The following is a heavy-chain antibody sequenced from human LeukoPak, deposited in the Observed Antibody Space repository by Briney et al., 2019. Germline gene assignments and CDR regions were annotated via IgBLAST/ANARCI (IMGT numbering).Heavy chain of an antibody. Sequence: PGGSLRLSCEASGFIVSGNYMSWVRQAPGKGLEWVSAISGSGGSTYYADSVKGRFTISRDNSKNTLYLQMNSLRAEDTAVYYCAKVGRRVVITNRNYYYYYMDVWGKGTTVTISS. D-gene: IGHD3-22*01. CDR3: AKVGRRVVITNRNYYYYYMDV. CDR2: ISGSGGST. CDR1: GFIVSGNY. V-gene: IGHV3-23*01. J-gene: IGHJ6*03.